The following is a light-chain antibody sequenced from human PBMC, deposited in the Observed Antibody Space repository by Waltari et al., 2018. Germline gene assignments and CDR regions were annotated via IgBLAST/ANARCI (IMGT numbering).Light chain of an antibody. V-gene: IGKV3-15*01. CDR1: QNIGNN. J-gene: IGKJ1*01. CDR2: GAS. CDR3: QQYYDTLWT. Sequence: EIVMTQSPDTLSVSPGERATLSCRASQNIGNNLAWYQQKPGQAPRLLIYGASSTAIGIPDRFSGSGSGTDFTLTISSLQAEDVAVYYCQQYYDTLWTFGQGTKVEIK.